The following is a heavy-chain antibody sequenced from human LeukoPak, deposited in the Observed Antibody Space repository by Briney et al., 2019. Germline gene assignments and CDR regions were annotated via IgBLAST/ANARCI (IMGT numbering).Heavy chain of an antibody. CDR1: GYTFSSYS. D-gene: IGHD2-2*02. CDR2: ISGSSTYI. J-gene: IGHJ4*02. V-gene: IGHV3-21*01. Sequence: PGGSLRLSCAASGYTFSSYSMNWVRQAPGKGLEWVSSISGSSTYIYYADSVKGRFTISRDNAKNSLYLQMNSLRAEDTAVYYCARVYLPPRYCSSTSCYTAFDYWGQGTLVTVSS. CDR3: ARVYLPPRYCSSTSCYTAFDY.